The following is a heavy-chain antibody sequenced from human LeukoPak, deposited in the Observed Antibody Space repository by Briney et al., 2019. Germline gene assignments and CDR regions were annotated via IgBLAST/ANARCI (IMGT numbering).Heavy chain of an antibody. CDR1: GFTFSTYG. D-gene: IGHD3-10*01. Sequence: GGSLRLSCAASGFTFSTYGMHWVRQAPGKGLEWVAVISHDGSNEYYADSVKGRFTISRDNTKNTLYLQMNSLRAEDTAVYYCVGGSSGTYYDDAFDIWGQGTMVTVSS. V-gene: IGHV3-30*03. J-gene: IGHJ3*02. CDR2: ISHDGSNE. CDR3: VGGSSGTYYDDAFDI.